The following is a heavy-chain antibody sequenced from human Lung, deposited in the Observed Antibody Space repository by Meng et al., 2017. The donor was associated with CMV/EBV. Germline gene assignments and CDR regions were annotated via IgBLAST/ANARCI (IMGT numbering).Heavy chain of an antibody. CDR1: GYTFSSHY. CDR2: INPRNYAGAG. CDR3: ARDEFSSSARLAD. Sequence: QVQLVQSGAEVKKPGASVKVSCKASGYTFSSHYMHWVRQAPGQGLEWLGIINPRNYAGAGSYAQKFQGRVTMTRDTSTSTFYMELRSPTSEDTAIYYCARDEFSSSARLADWGQGNQV. V-gene: IGHV1-46*01. D-gene: IGHD6-6*01. J-gene: IGHJ4*02.